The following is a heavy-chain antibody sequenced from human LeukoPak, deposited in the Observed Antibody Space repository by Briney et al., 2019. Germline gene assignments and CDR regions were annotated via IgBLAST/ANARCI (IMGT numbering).Heavy chain of an antibody. CDR3: AKGGRGSGSYYTFDY. Sequence: PGGSLRLSCTASGFTFSSYAMSWVRQAPGKGLEWVSAISGSGGSTYYADSVKGRFTISRDNSKSTLYLQVNSLRAEDTAVYYCAKGGRGSGSYYTFDYWGQGTLVTVSS. D-gene: IGHD3-10*01. V-gene: IGHV3-23*01. CDR1: GFTFSSYA. J-gene: IGHJ4*02. CDR2: ISGSGGST.